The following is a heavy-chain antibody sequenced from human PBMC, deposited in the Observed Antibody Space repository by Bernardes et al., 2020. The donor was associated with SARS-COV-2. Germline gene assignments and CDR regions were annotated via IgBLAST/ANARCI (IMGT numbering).Heavy chain of an antibody. CDR3: ARHGYTGYHEGVRANPSFDY. Sequence: ETLSLTCIVSGGSFSSNYFWGWIRQPPGKGLEWIVSIYYSGITYSSPSLKSRVTMSIDASKSQFSLKLSSVTAADTAIYYCARHGYTGYHEGVRANPSFDYWGQGTLVTVPS. V-gene: IGHV4-39*01. CDR1: GGSFSSNYF. D-gene: IGHD3-9*01. CDR2: IYYSGIT. J-gene: IGHJ4*02.